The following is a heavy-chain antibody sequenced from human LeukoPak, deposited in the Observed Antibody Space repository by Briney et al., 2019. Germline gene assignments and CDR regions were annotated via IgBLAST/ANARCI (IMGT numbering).Heavy chain of an antibody. CDR3: ARDRESSSWFDY. D-gene: IGHD6-13*01. CDR2: IRYDGSNK. CDR1: GFTFSSYG. J-gene: IGHJ4*02. Sequence: GGSLRLSCAASGFTFSSYGMHWVRQAPGKGLEWVAFIRYDGSNKYYADSVKGRFTISRDNAKNSLYLQMNSLRAEDTAVYYCARDRESSSWFDYWGQGTLVTVSS. V-gene: IGHV3-30*02.